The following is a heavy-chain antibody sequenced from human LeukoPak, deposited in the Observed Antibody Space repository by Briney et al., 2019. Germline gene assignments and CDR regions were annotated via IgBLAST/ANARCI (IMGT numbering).Heavy chain of an antibody. V-gene: IGHV1-46*01. J-gene: IGHJ4*02. Sequence: ASVKVSCKASGYTFTSYYMHWVRQAPGQGLEWMGIINPSGGSTSYAQKFQGRVTMTRDTSTSTVYMELSSLRSEDTAVYYCARDPPHITMVRGLDYWGQGTLVTVSS. CDR1: GYTFTSYY. CDR3: ARDPPHITMVRGLDY. D-gene: IGHD3-10*01. CDR2: INPSGGST.